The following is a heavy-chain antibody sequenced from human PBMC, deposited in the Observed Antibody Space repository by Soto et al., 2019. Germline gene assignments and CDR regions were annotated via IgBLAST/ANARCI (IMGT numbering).Heavy chain of an antibody. V-gene: IGHV3-23*01. CDR1: GFTFTNYA. J-gene: IGHJ2*01. D-gene: IGHD6-19*01. Sequence: EVQLLESGGGLEQPGGSLRLSCGASGFTFTNYAMTWVRQAPGKGLEWVAAIDLTGGTFYANSVKGRFTVSRDNSKNTLYLQRSSLRVEHTALYYCAKDAGSACPWSSDVWGRGTQVTIPS. CDR3: AKDAGSACPWSSDV. CDR2: IDLTGGT.